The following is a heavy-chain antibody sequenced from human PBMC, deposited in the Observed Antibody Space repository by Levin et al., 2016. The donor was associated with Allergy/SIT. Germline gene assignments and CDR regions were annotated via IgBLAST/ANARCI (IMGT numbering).Heavy chain of an antibody. D-gene: IGHD1-1*01. CDR1: GASISSGAFS. J-gene: IGHJ4*02. CDR3: ARVEVTPTQGLEY. Sequence: SETLSLTCAVSGASISSGAFSWSWIRQPPGKGLEWIGFIYDTGSPQYNPSLKSRVTISVDTSKNQFSLKLSSVTAADTAVYYCARVEVTPTQGLEYWGQGTLVTVSS. V-gene: IGHV4-30-4*07. CDR2: IYDTGSP.